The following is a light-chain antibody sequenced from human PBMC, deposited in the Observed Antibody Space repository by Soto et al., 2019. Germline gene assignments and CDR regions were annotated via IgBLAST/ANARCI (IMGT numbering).Light chain of an antibody. CDR1: QSVSNNY. V-gene: IGKV3-20*01. J-gene: IGKJ1*01. Sequence: EIVLTQSPGTLSLSPGERATLSCRASQSVSNNYLAWYQQQPGQAPRLLIYGASNRATGIPDRFSGSGSGTDVTPTISRLEPEDVAVYYSQQYGSSGTFGQGTTVDIK. CDR2: GAS. CDR3: QQYGSSGT.